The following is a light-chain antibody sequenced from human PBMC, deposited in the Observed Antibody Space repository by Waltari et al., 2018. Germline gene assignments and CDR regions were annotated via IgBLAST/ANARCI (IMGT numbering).Light chain of an antibody. CDR1: RSNIGSNT. J-gene: IGLJ3*02. Sequence: QSVLTQPPSASGSPGQRVTISCSGSRSNIGSNTVNWYQQIPGTAPKLLIYTDSQRPSGVPYRFSGSQSGTSGYLAISGLQSEDEADYYCAAWDDGLNGWVFGGRTKLTVL. CDR3: AAWDDGLNGWV. CDR2: TDS. V-gene: IGLV1-44*01.